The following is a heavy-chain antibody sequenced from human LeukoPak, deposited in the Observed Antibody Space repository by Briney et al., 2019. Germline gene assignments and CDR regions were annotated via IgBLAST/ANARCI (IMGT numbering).Heavy chain of an antibody. Sequence: PGGSLRLSCAASGFTFSSYDMHWVRQATGKGLEWVSAIGTAGDTYYPGSVKGRFTISRENAKNSLYLQMNSLRAGDTAVYYCARVTYSYGYYYFDYWGQGTLVTVSS. D-gene: IGHD5-18*01. CDR2: IGTAGDT. CDR3: ARVTYSYGYYYFDY. V-gene: IGHV3-13*01. J-gene: IGHJ4*02. CDR1: GFTFSSYD.